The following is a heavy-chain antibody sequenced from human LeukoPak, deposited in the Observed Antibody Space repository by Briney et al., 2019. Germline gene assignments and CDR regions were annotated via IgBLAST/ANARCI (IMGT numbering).Heavy chain of an antibody. CDR1: NASISSNTYY. D-gene: IGHD3-22*01. V-gene: IGHV4-39*07. CDR2: INYRGST. CDR3: ARLPISSGYYSRDY. J-gene: IGHJ4*02. Sequence: SETLSLTCTVSNASISSNTYYRAWIRQPPGKGLEYIGSINYRGSTYYNPSLKSRVTISVDTSKNQFSLKLSSVTAADTAVYYCARLPISSGYYSRDYWGQGTLVTVSS.